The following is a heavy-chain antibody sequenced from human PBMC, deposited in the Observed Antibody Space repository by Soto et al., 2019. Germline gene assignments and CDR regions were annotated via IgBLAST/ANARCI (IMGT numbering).Heavy chain of an antibody. Sequence: SDPLSLTCTVSGGSSINGGYYWSWIRQHPGKGLEWIGYIYYSGSTYYNPSLKSRVTISVDTSKNQFSLKLSSVTAADTAVYYCARDPYYDSSGYLYYFDYWGQGTLVTVSS. J-gene: IGHJ4*02. CDR1: GGSSINGGYY. CDR3: ARDPYYDSSGYLYYFDY. V-gene: IGHV4-31*03. CDR2: IYYSGST. D-gene: IGHD3-22*01.